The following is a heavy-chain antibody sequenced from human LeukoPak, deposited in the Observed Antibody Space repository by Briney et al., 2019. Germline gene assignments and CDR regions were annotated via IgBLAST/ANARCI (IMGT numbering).Heavy chain of an antibody. Sequence: GGSLRLSCAASGFIFSAYIMDWVGQAPGKGLEWIGRIRKKNAGYTTEYAAYGRGRFVVSRDHSKDSLFLQMNSLEPEDTALYYCTREGGEGDYTAFDLWGQGTMVTVSS. D-gene: IGHD3-3*01. J-gene: IGHJ3*01. CDR1: GFIFSAYI. V-gene: IGHV3-72*01. CDR3: TREGGEGDYTAFDL. CDR2: IRKKNAGYTT.